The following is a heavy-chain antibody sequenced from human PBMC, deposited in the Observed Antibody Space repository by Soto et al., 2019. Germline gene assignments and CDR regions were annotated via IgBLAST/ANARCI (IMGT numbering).Heavy chain of an antibody. Sequence: PSETLSLTCAVSDDSINISHWWNWVRQPPGKGLEWIGYIYYSGSTYYNPSLKSRVTISVDTSKNQFSLKLSSVTAADTAVYYCARDTRGYSYGYPDPYYYYGMDVWGQGTTVTVSS. CDR2: IYYSGST. CDR1: DDSINISHW. D-gene: IGHD5-18*01. V-gene: IGHV4-4*02. CDR3: ARDTRGYSYGYPDPYYYYGMDV. J-gene: IGHJ6*02.